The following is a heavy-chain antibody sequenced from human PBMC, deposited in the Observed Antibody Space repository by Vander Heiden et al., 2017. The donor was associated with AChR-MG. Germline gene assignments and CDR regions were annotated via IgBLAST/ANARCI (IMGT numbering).Heavy chain of an antibody. CDR3: AHRRREQWLVTRSGWFDP. V-gene: IGHV2-5*02. D-gene: IGHD6-19*01. CDR1: GFSLRTSGVG. Sequence: QITLKESGPTLVKPTQTLTLTCTFSGFSLRTSGVGVGWIRQPPGKALEWLALIYWDDDKSYSPALKSRLTITKDTSKNQVVRTMTNMDPVDTATYYCAHRRREQWLVTRSGWFDPWGQGTLVTVSS. J-gene: IGHJ5*02. CDR2: IYWDDDK.